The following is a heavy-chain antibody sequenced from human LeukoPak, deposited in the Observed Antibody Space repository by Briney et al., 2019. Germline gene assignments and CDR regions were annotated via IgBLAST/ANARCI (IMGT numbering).Heavy chain of an antibody. Sequence: SETLSLTCTVSGASINSHYWSWIRQPPGKGLEWIAYIYYSGSTSYNPSFKSRVTMSVDTSKNQFSLRLKSVTAADTAVYYCVRVTLSLGPFDYWGQGTLVTVSS. CDR2: IYYSGST. CDR1: GASINSHY. J-gene: IGHJ4*02. V-gene: IGHV4-59*11. CDR3: VRVTLSLGPFDY. D-gene: IGHD2/OR15-2a*01.